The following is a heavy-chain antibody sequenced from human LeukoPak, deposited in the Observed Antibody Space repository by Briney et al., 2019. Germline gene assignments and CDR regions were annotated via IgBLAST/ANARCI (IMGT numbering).Heavy chain of an antibody. CDR2: IIPIFGTA. CDR3: AATPRCSGSYYGAFDI. Sequence: GASVKVSCEASGGTFSSYAISWVRQAPGQGLEWMGGIIPIFGTANYAQKFQGRVTITADESTSTAYMELSSLRSEDTAVYYCAATPRCSGSYYGAFDIWGQGTMVTVSS. J-gene: IGHJ3*02. D-gene: IGHD1-26*01. V-gene: IGHV1-69*01. CDR1: GGTFSSYA.